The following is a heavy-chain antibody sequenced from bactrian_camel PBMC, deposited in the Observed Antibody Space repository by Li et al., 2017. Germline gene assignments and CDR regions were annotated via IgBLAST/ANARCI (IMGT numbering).Heavy chain of an antibody. CDR3: AGPSGPGSTSVPGMLGCFFGS. Sequence: HVQLVESGGGSVQAGGSLRLSCVDSGYTYCRYNMSWYRQAPGREREGVARFDWDGDTNYVDSVKGRFTISRDSARKTLYLQMNNLKPEDTAMYYCAGPSGPGSTSVPGMLGCFFGSWGQGTQVTVS. D-gene: IGHD5*01. J-gene: IGHJ6*01. CDR2: FDWDGDT. V-gene: IGHV3S55*01. CDR1: GYTYCRYN.